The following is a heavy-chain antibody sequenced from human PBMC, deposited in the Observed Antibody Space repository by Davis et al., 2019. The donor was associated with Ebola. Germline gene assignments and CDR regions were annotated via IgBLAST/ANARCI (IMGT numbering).Heavy chain of an antibody. V-gene: IGHV3-21*01. CDR3: ARGVAGYAFDI. CDR2: ISSSSNYI. CDR1: GFTFSIYY. Sequence: GESLKISCAASGFTFSIYYMNWVRQAPGKGLEWVSSISSSSNYIYYADSVKGRFTISRDTAKNSVYLQMNSLRAEDTAVYYCARGVAGYAFDIWGQGTMVTVSS. J-gene: IGHJ3*02.